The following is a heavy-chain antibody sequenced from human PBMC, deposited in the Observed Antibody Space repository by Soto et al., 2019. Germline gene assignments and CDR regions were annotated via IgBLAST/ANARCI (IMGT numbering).Heavy chain of an antibody. J-gene: IGHJ4*02. Sequence: QVQLVQSGAEVKKPGSSVKVSCKASGGTFSSYAISWVRQAPGQGLEWMGGIIPIFGTANYAQKFQGRVTNTADESKNTAYLELSSLRVECTYVYYCARDLNCGGDCPPDYWCQGTLDTVSS. D-gene: IGHD2-21*01. CDR2: IIPIFGTA. CDR1: GGTFSSYA. V-gene: IGHV1-69*12. CDR3: ARDLNCGGDCPPDY.